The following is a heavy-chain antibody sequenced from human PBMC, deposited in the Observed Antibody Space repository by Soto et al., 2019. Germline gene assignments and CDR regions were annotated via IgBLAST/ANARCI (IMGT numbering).Heavy chain of an antibody. CDR2: INRSGGST. D-gene: IGHD3-3*01. V-gene: IGHV1-46*03. Sequence: QVQLVQSGTEVKKPGASVKISCKASGYTFTKYYMHWVRQAPGQGLEWMGIINRSGGSTTYAQKFQDRVTMTSDTYTSTFYIELNSLRSEDTAIYYCASDFELRGTIFGLVILRMYNWMDSWGQGTLVTVSS. J-gene: IGHJ5*02. CDR1: GYTFTKYY. CDR3: ASDFELRGTIFGLVILRMYNWMDS.